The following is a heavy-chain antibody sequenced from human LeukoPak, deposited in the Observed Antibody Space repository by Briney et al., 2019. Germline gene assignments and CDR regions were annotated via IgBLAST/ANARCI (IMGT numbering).Heavy chain of an antibody. CDR1: GFTFSNYA. Sequence: GRSLRLSCAASGFTFSNYAMHWVRQAPGKGLEWVAVISYDGSNKYYADSVKGRFTISRDNSKNTLYLQMNSLRAEDTAVYYCARDYYDSSGYPGTLDYWGQGTLVTVSS. V-gene: IGHV3-30*01. CDR2: ISYDGSNK. D-gene: IGHD3-22*01. CDR3: ARDYYDSSGYPGTLDY. J-gene: IGHJ4*02.